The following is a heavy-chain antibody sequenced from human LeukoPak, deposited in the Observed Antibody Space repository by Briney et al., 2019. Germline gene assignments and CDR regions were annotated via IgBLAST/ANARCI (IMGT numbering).Heavy chain of an antibody. J-gene: IGHJ5*02. D-gene: IGHD3-3*02. CDR2: ISGSGGDI. Sequence: GGSLRLSCAASVFTFSSFSMIWFRQAPGKGLEWVSTISGSGGDIYYADSVKGRFTISRDNSKNTLYLQMSSLRAEDTAVYYCASRHPDLAGPWGRGTLVTVSS. CDR1: VFTFSSFS. CDR3: ASRHPDLAGP. V-gene: IGHV3-23*01.